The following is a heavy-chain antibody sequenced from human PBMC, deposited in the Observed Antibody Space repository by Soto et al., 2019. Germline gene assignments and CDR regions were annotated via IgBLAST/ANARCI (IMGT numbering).Heavy chain of an antibody. CDR3: AKETTVSS. CDR2: ISYDGSNK. V-gene: IGHV3-30*18. CDR1: GFPFSSYG. J-gene: IGHJ3*01. Sequence: GGSLRLSCAASGFPFSSYGMHWVRQAPGKGLEWVAVISYDGSNKYYADSVKGRFTISRDNSKNTLYLQMNSLRAEDTAVYYCAKETTVSSWGQGTMVTVSS. D-gene: IGHD4-17*01.